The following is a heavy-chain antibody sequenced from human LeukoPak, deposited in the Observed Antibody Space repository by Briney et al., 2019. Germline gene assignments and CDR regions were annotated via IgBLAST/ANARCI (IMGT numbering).Heavy chain of an antibody. J-gene: IGHJ5*02. V-gene: IGHV4-30-4*01. D-gene: IGHD2-21*01. Sequence: PSQTLSLTCTVSGGSIGSGDYYWSWIRQPPGKGLEWIGYIYYSGSTYYNPSLKSRVTISVDTSKNQFSLKLSSVTAADTAVYYCARLIRDTNWFDPWGQGTLVTVSS. CDR2: IYYSGST. CDR1: GGSIGSGDYY. CDR3: ARLIRDTNWFDP.